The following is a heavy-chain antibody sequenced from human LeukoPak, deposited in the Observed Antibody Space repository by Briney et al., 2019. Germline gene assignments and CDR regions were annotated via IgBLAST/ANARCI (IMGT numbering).Heavy chain of an antibody. CDR1: GFTSGFTFGDYA. CDR2: IRTKAYGGTT. Sequence: GGSRRLSWTASGFTSGFTFGDYAMSWVRQAPGKGLEWVGFIRTKAYGGTTEYAASVKGRFTISRDGSKSIAYLQMNSLKPEDAAVYYCTRTYYDSSGYLFDYWGQGTLVTVSS. V-gene: IGHV3-49*04. J-gene: IGHJ4*02. CDR3: TRTYYDSSGYLFDY. D-gene: IGHD3-22*01.